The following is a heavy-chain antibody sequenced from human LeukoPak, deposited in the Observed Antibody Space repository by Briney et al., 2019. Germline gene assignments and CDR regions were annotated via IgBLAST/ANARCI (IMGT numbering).Heavy chain of an antibody. V-gene: IGHV3-49*04. J-gene: IGHJ4*02. CDR2: TRSKVYGGTT. Sequence: GGSLTLSCTFSGLSFSDSAVTWVRQAAGKGLEWIGCTRSKVYGGTTEYAASVKGRITISRDESKSIAYLQMDSLTTEDTAVYFCARGERDFDHWGQGTLVTVSS. CDR1: GLSFSDSA. CDR3: ARGERDFDH. D-gene: IGHD3-16*01.